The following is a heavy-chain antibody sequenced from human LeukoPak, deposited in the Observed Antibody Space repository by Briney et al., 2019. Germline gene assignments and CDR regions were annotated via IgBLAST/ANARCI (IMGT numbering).Heavy chain of an antibody. J-gene: IGHJ4*02. D-gene: IGHD3-22*01. CDR1: GYTFTSYG. CDR2: ISAYNGNT. Sequence: ASVKVSCKASGYTFTSYGISWVRQAPGQGLEWMGWISAYNGNTNYAQKLQGRVTMTTDTSTSTAYMELRSLRSDDTAVYYCARVAHTLYYYDSSGYYNYWGQGTLVTVSP. CDR3: ARVAHTLYYYDSSGYYNY. V-gene: IGHV1-18*01.